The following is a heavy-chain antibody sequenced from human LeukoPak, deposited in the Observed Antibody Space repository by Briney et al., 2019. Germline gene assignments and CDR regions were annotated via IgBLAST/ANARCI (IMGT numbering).Heavy chain of an antibody. J-gene: IGHJ4*02. D-gene: IGHD2-15*01. V-gene: IGHV3-30*04. CDR3: AREAYCSGGSCYQYFDY. CDR2: ISYDGSNK. CDR1: GFTFSSYA. Sequence: GGSLRLSCAASGFTFSSYAMHWVRQAPGKGLEWVALISYDGSNKYYADSVKGRFIISRDNSKNTLYLQMNSLRAEDTAVYYCAREAYCSGGSCYQYFDYWGQGTLVTVSS.